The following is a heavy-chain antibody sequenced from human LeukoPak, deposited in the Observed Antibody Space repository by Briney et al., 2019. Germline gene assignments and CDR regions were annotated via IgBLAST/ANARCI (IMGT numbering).Heavy chain of an antibody. Sequence: PSDTLSLTCTVSGGSISSYYWSWIRQPPGKGLEWIGYIYYSGSTNYNPSLKSRVTISVDTSKNQFSLKLSSVTAADSAVYYCARVNDFWSGPFDYWGQGTLVTVSS. D-gene: IGHD3-3*01. J-gene: IGHJ4*02. CDR1: GGSISSYY. CDR2: IYYSGST. CDR3: ARVNDFWSGPFDY. V-gene: IGHV4-59*07.